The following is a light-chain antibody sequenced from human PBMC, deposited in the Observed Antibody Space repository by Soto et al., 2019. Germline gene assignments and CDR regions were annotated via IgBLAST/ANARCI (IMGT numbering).Light chain of an antibody. V-gene: IGKV1-5*01. CDR1: QSISSW. Sequence: DIQMTQSPSTLSASVGDRVTITCRASQSISSWLAWYQQKPGKAPKLLIYDASSLESGVPSRFSGSGSGTEFTLTIRSLQPEDFATYYCLQHNSYSYTFGQGTKVDIK. CDR2: DAS. CDR3: LQHNSYSYT. J-gene: IGKJ2*01.